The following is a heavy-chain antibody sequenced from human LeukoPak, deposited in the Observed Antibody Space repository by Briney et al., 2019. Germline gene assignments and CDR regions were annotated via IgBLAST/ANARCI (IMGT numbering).Heavy chain of an antibody. CDR1: GFTFSSYR. Sequence: GGSLRLSCADSGFTFSSYRMKWVRQAPGKGVEWVSSISSSSSYIYYADTVKGRFTISRDNAKNSLYLQMNSLRAEDTAVYYCASDHSGSYLGSFDYWDQGTLVTVSS. CDR2: ISSSSSYI. D-gene: IGHD1-26*01. V-gene: IGHV3-21*04. CDR3: ASDHSGSYLGSFDY. J-gene: IGHJ4*02.